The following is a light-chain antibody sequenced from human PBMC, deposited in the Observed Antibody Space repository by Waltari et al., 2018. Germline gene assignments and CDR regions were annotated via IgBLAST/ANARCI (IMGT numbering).Light chain of an antibody. CDR2: DVS. J-gene: IGLJ3*02. V-gene: IGLV2-14*01. Sequence: QSALTQPASVSGSPGQSITISCTGTSSDIGSYNYVSWYQQHPGKAPKLMIYDVSKRPSGVFNRFSGSKSGNTSSLTISGLQAEDEADYYCSSYTSSSTQVFGGGTKLTVL. CDR1: SSDIGSYNY. CDR3: SSYTSSSTQV.